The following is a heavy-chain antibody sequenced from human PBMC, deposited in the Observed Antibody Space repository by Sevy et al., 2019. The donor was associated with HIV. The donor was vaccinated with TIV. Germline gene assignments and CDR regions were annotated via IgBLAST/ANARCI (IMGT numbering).Heavy chain of an antibody. V-gene: IGHV3-30-3*01. CDR2: ISYDGSNK. J-gene: IGHJ1*01. CDR3: ARAPNYYDSSGSKYFQH. D-gene: IGHD3-22*01. Sequence: GGSLRLSCAASGFTFSRYAMHWVRQAPGKGLEWVAVISYDGSNKYYADSVKGRFTISRDNSKNTLYLQMNSLRAEDTAVYYCARAPNYYDSSGSKYFQHWGQGTLVTVSS. CDR1: GFTFSRYA.